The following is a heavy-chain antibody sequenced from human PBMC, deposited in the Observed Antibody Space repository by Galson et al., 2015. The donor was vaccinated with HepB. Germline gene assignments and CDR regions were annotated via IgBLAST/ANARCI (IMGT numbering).Heavy chain of an antibody. CDR3: ARPVRGATYYYYYMDV. V-gene: IGHV3-30-3*01. D-gene: IGHD3-10*01. Sequence: LRLSCAASGFTFSSYAMHWVRQAPGKGLEWVAVISYDGSNKYCADSVKGRFTISRDNSKNTLYLQMNSLRAEDTAVYYCARPVRGATYYYYYMDVWGKGTTVTVSS. J-gene: IGHJ6*03. CDR1: GFTFSSYA. CDR2: ISYDGSNK.